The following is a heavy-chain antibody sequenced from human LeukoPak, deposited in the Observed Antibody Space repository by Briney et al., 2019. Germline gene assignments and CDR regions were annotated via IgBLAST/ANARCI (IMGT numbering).Heavy chain of an antibody. CDR3: ATDPASYCPSSTCDFDY. D-gene: IGHD2-8*02. J-gene: IGHJ4*02. CDR2: IKQDGSEQ. CDR1: GCTFSSYW. V-gene: IGHV3-7*01. Sequence: GGSLTLSCAASGCTFSSYWMSWVRQAPGKGLEWVANIKQDGSEQYYVGSVKGRFTISRDNAKNSLYLQMNNLGAEDTAVYYCATDPASYCPSSTCDFDYWGQGTLVTVSS.